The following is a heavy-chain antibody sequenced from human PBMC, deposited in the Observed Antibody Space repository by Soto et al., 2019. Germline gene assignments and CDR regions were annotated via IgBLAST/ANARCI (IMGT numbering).Heavy chain of an antibody. CDR3: AKFQGSGSGSEFDY. CDR2: ISWDGGST. D-gene: IGHD3-10*01. CDR1: GYTFDDYT. V-gene: IGHV3-43*01. J-gene: IGHJ4*02. Sequence: EVQLVESGGVVVQPGGSLRLSCGASGYTFDDYTMHWVRQAPGKGLEWVSLISWDGGSTYYADSVKGRFTISRDNSKNSLYLQMNSLRTEDTALYYCAKFQGSGSGSEFDYWGQGTLVTVSS.